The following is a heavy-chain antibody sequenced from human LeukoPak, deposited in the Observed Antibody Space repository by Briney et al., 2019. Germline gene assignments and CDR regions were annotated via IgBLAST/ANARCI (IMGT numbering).Heavy chain of an antibody. CDR3: ARDIIAVAGFDY. CDR2: IRYDGSNK. D-gene: IGHD6-19*01. J-gene: IGHJ4*02. CDR1: GFTFSNYG. Sequence: PGGSLRLSCAASGFTFSNYGIHWVRQAPGKGLEWVAFIRYDGSNKYYADSVKGRFTISRDNAKNTLYLQMNSLRAEDTAVYYCARDIIAVAGFDYWGQGTLVTVSS. V-gene: IGHV3-30*02.